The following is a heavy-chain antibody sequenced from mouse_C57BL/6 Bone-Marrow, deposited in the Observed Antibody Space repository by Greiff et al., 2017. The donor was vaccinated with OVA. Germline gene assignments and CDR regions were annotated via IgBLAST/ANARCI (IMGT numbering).Heavy chain of an antibody. D-gene: IGHD2-5*01. Sequence: EVKLVESGPELVKPGASVKISCKASGYSFTDYNMNWVKQSNGKSLEWIGVINPNYGTTSYNQKFKGKATLTVDQSSSTAYMQLNSLTSEDSAVYYCARRHYSNYKYAMDYWGQGTSVTVSS. CDR2: INPNYGTT. CDR1: GYSFTDYN. CDR3: ARRHYSNYKYAMDY. V-gene: IGHV1-39*01. J-gene: IGHJ4*01.